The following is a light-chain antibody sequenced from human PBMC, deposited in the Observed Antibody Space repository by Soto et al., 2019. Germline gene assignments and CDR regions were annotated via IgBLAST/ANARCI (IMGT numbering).Light chain of an antibody. V-gene: IGKV3-20*01. CDR2: GTS. CDR3: QQYGTSLFS. CDR1: KSVSSSY. Sequence: LTPTRETLRRCGGERTTLSGRASKSVSSSYLAWYQQKPGQAPRLLIYGTSSRATGIPDRFSGSGSGTDFTLTISRLEPADSAVYSCQQYGTSLFSFGPGTKVDIK. J-gene: IGKJ3*01.